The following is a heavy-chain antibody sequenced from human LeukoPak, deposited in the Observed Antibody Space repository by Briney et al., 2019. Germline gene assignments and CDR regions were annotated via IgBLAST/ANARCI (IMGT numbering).Heavy chain of an antibody. V-gene: IGHV3-11*04. CDR1: GFTFSDYY. D-gene: IGHD6-13*01. Sequence: GGSLRLSCAASGFTFSDYYMSWIRQAPGKGLGWVSYISSSGSTIYYADSVKGRFTISRDNAKNSLYLQMNSLRAEDTAVYYCARVRYSSSSTFDYWGQGTLVTVSS. CDR3: ARVRYSSSSTFDY. J-gene: IGHJ4*02. CDR2: ISSSGSTI.